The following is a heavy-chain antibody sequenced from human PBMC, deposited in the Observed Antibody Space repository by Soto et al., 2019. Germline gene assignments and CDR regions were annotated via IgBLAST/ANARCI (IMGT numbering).Heavy chain of an antibody. Sequence: QVQLVQSGAEVKKPGASVKVSCKASGDTFTDYYVHWVRQAPGQGLEWMGTVNPSGGHTTYAQHFLGRMTMTRDTSTSTLYMELTSLTSEDTAVYYCSRGGHVVVVTAALDYWGQGTLVTVSS. CDR2: VNPSGGHT. D-gene: IGHD2-21*02. CDR3: SRGGHVVVVTAALDY. J-gene: IGHJ4*02. V-gene: IGHV1-46*01. CDR1: GDTFTDYY.